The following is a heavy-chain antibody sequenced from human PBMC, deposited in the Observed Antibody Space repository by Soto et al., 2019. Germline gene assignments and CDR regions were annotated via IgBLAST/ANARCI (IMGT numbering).Heavy chain of an antibody. J-gene: IGHJ6*02. D-gene: IGHD6-13*01. V-gene: IGHV1-69*01. CDR1: GGTFSSYA. Sequence: QVQLVQSGAEVKKPGSSVKVSCKASGGTFSSYAISWVRQAPGQGLEWMGGIIPIFGTANYAQKFQGRVTITADEPTSTAYMELSSLRSEDTAVYYCARDSFAAAAGYYYYGMDVWGQGTTVTVSS. CDR3: ARDSFAAAAGYYYYGMDV. CDR2: IIPIFGTA.